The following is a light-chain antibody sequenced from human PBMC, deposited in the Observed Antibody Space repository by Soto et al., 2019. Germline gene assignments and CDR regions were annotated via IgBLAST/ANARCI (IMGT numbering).Light chain of an antibody. V-gene: IGKV1-6*01. Sequence: AIQMTQSPSSLSASVGDRVTITCRASQGIRNDLSWYQQKPGKAPDLLIYAASSLQSGVPSRFSGSGSGTDFTLTISSLQPEDFVTYYCLQDYDYPYTFGQGTKLEIK. CDR2: AAS. CDR1: QGIRND. J-gene: IGKJ2*01. CDR3: LQDYDYPYT.